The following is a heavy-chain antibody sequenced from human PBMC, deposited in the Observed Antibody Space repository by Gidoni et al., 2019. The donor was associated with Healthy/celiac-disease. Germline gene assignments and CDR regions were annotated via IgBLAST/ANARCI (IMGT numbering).Heavy chain of an antibody. CDR2: IIPIFGTA. V-gene: IGHV1-69*06. J-gene: IGHJ2*01. D-gene: IGHD5-12*01. CDR3: ARGGRDGYIGNWYFDL. CDR1: GGTFSSYA. Sequence: QVQLVQSGAEVKKPGSSVKVSCKASGGTFSSYAISWVRQAPGQGLELMGGIIPIFGTANYAQKFQGRVTITADKSTSTAYMELSSLRSEDTAVYYCARGGRDGYIGNWYFDLWGRGTLVTVSS.